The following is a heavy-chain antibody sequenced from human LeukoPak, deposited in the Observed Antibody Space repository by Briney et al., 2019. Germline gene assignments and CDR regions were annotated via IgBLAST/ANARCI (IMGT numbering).Heavy chain of an antibody. V-gene: IGHV3-74*01. D-gene: IGHD5-24*01. J-gene: IGHJ5*02. Sequence: QPGGPLRLSCTASGVTFCKSLVHSARAVPGKGGVWVARIDTDGSTTHYADSVKGRFSNSRDNAANTLNLQMNTLRAEDTAVYYCVRDRDGYNHWGQGTLVTVSS. CDR3: VRDRDGYNH. CDR2: IDTDGSTT. CDR1: GVTFCKSL.